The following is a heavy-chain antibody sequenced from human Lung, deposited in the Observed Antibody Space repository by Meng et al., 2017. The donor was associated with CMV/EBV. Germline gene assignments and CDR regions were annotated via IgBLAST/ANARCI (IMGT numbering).Heavy chain of an antibody. CDR2: MNPNSGNT. J-gene: IGHJ5*02. V-gene: IGHV1-8*01. CDR1: GYTLTSYD. D-gene: IGHD2-15*01. CDR3: ARGYCSGGSCPVFDP. Sequence: AEVKKPGASVKVSCKASGYTLTSYDINWVRQATGQGLEWMGWMNPNSGNTGYAQKFQGRVTMTRNTYIGTAYMELSSLRSEDTAVYYCARGYCSGGSCPVFDPWGQGTLVTVSS.